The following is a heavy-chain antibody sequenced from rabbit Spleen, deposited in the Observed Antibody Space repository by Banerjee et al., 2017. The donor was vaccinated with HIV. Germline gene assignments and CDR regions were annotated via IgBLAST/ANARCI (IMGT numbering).Heavy chain of an antibody. V-gene: IGHV1S40*01. CDR1: GFSFSSGYD. CDR3: ARFYAGYGDFGYAAM. CDR2: IDAGSSGST. J-gene: IGHJ4*01. Sequence: QSLEESGGGLVKPGASLTLTCKASGFSFSSGYDMCWVRQAPGKGLEWIACIDAGSSGSTYYASWAKGRFTISKTSSTTVTLQMTSLTAADTATYFCARFYAGYGDFGYAAMWGPGTLVTVS. D-gene: IGHD7-1*01.